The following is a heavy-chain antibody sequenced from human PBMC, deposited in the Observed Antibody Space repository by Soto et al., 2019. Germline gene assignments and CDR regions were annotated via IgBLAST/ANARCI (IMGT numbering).Heavy chain of an antibody. CDR1: GFTFSSYG. D-gene: IGHD6-13*01. Sequence: QVQLVESGGGVVQPGRSPRLSCAASGFTFSSYGMHWVRQAPGKGLEWVAVISYDGSNKYYADSVKGRFTISRDNSKNTLYLQMNSLRAEDTAVYYCAKVSAAADYWGQGTLVTVSS. V-gene: IGHV3-30*18. CDR3: AKVSAAADY. CDR2: ISYDGSNK. J-gene: IGHJ4*02.